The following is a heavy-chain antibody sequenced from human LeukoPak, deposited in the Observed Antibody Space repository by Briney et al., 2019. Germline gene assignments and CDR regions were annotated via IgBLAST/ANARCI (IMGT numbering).Heavy chain of an antibody. CDR3: ARATDTELTD. Sequence: SVKVSCKASGGTFSSYALSWVRQAPGQGLEWMGRIIPILGIANYAQKFQGRVTITADKSTSTAYMELSSLRSEDTAVYYCARATDTELTDRGQGPLVTVSS. CDR1: GGTFSSYA. CDR2: IIPILGIA. D-gene: IGHD5-18*01. J-gene: IGHJ4*02. V-gene: IGHV1-69*04.